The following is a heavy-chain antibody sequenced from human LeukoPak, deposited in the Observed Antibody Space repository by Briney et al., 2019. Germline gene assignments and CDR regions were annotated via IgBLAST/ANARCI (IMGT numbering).Heavy chain of an antibody. CDR2: TSYSGST. D-gene: IGHD1-26*01. CDR1: GGSISNYY. CDR3: ARTVSGDYYGMDV. Sequence: SETLSLTCTVSGGSISNYYWSWVRQPPGKGLEWIGYTSYSGSTNYNPSLKSRVTMSVDTSTDQFSLRLLSVTAADTAVYYCARTVSGDYYGMDVWGQGTTVTVSS. V-gene: IGHV4-59*08. J-gene: IGHJ6*02.